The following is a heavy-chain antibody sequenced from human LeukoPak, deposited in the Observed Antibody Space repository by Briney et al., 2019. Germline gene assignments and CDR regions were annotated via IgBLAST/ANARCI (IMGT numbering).Heavy chain of an antibody. J-gene: IGHJ4*02. CDR2: ISHDSDNI. D-gene: IGHD2-21*02. V-gene: IGHV3-48*02. CDR3: ARDSDWAFNY. Sequence: GGSLRLSCAASGFTFSTYSMNWVRLAPGKGLEWVSYISHDSDNIYYPDFVKGRFTISRDNAENSLYLQMNSLRDEDTAIYYCARDSDWAFNYWGQGTRVTVSS. CDR1: GFTFSTYS.